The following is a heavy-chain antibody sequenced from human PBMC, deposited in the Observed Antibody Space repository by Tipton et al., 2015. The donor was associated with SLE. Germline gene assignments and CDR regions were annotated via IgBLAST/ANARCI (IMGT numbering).Heavy chain of an antibody. J-gene: IGHJ6*03. V-gene: IGHV4-31*03. Sequence: TLSLTCTATGDSVTSSGYYWSWIRQHPGKGLEWIGFISYDGRTKYNPSLKSRVTISLDTSKTQFFLRLSSVTAADTAVYYCARETEDTGWIHSRDYIYYYYYVDVWGQGTTVTVSS. CDR2: ISYDGRT. D-gene: IGHD6-19*01. CDR1: GDSVTSSGYY. CDR3: ARETEDTGWIHSRDYIYYYYYVDV.